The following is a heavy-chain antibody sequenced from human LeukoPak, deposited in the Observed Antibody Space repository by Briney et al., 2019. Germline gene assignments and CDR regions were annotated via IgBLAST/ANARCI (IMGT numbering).Heavy chain of an antibody. CDR1: GFTFSSYG. V-gene: IGHV3-30*03. J-gene: IGHJ4*02. D-gene: IGHD2-15*01. CDR2: ISYDGSNK. CDR3: ARGRVFMVVAAPGFDY. Sequence: PGGSLRLSCVASGFTFSSYGMHWVRQAPGKGLEWVALISYDGSNKYYADSVKGRFTISRDNSKNTLYLQMNSLRAEDTAVYYCARGRVFMVVAAPGFDYWGQGTLVTVSS.